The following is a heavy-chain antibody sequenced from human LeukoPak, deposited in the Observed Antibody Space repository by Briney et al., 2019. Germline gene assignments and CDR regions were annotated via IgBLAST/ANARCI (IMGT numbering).Heavy chain of an antibody. J-gene: IGHJ4*02. CDR1: GFTFSSYW. CDR2: IKYDGSEK. D-gene: IGHD6-13*01. V-gene: IGHV3-7*01. CDR3: ARDIEAAGLFLDY. Sequence: GGSLRLSXAASGFTFSSYWMTWVRQAPGKGLEWVASIKYDGSEKDYMDSVKGRFTISRDNAKNSLYLQMNSLRAEDTAVYYCARDIEAAGLFLDYWGQGTLVTVSS.